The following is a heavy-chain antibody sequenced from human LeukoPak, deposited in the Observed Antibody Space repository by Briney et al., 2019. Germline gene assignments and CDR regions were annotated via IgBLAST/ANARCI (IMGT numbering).Heavy chain of an antibody. CDR3: ARGRLLWFGEFGDMDV. CDR1: GFTFSSYS. V-gene: IGHV3-48*01. J-gene: IGHJ6*03. Sequence: GGSLRLSCAASGFTFSSYSMNWVRQAPGKGLEWVSYISSSSSTIYYADSMKGRFTISRDNAKNSLYLQMNSLRAEDTAVYYCARGRLLWFGEFGDMDVWGKGTTVTVSS. CDR2: ISSSSSTI. D-gene: IGHD3-10*01.